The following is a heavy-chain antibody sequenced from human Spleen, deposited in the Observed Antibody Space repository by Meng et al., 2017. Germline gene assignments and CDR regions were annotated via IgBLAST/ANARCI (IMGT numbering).Heavy chain of an antibody. Sequence: VQLQQWGAGLLKLSETLSLTCAVYGGSFSGYYWSWFRQPPGKGREWIGEINHSGSTNYNPSLKSRVTISVDKSKNQFSLNLNSVTAADMAVYYCARSPGWWYLDLWGRGTLVTVSS. CDR3: ARSPGWWYLDL. V-gene: IGHV4-34*01. J-gene: IGHJ2*01. D-gene: IGHD1-1*01. CDR1: GGSFSGYY. CDR2: INHSGST.